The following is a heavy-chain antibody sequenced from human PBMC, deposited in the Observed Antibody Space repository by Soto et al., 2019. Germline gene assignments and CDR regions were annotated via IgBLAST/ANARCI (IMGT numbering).Heavy chain of an antibody. V-gene: IGHV3-33*01. CDR2: ISYDGSSE. Sequence: QVQLVESGGGVVQPGGSLTLSCTASGFFLSDYGMHWVRQAPGKGLEWVAAISYDGSSEYYSDSVKDRFTTSRDNSKNTLYLHMNRLRVEDRAVYYCARGGGLNQLLSGSDHWGQGTPVTVSS. D-gene: IGHD2-2*01. CDR1: GFFLSDYG. J-gene: IGHJ4*02. CDR3: ARGGGLNQLLSGSDH.